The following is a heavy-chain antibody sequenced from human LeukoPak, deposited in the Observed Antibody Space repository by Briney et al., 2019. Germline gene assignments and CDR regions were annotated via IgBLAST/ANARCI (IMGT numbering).Heavy chain of an antibody. Sequence: GGSLRLSCAASGFTFSDYYMSWIRQAPGKGLEWVSYISSSGSTIYYADSVKGRFAISRDNAKNSLYLQMNNLRAEDTAVYYCARDSAAAGYDYYGMDVWGQGTTVTVSS. CDR3: ARDSAAAGYDYYGMDV. J-gene: IGHJ6*02. V-gene: IGHV3-11*01. CDR2: ISSSGSTI. D-gene: IGHD6-13*01. CDR1: GFTFSDYY.